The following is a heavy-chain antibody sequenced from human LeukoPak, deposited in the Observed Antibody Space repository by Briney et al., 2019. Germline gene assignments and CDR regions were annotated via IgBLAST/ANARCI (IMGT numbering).Heavy chain of an antibody. Sequence: SGFTXXXYAMNWVRQVPGKGLEWLSGISYNGGKISYAESVKGGFTMVRENDKNSLYLQMSSLTPEDTALYFSSKDCAIWGQGTMVTVSS. J-gene: IGHJ3*02. V-gene: IGHV3-9*01. CDR1: GFTXXXYA. CDR2: ISYNGGKI. CDR3: SKDCAI.